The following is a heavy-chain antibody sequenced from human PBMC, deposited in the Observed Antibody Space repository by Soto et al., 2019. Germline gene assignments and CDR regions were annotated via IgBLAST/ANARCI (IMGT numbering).Heavy chain of an antibody. V-gene: IGHV5-51*01. D-gene: IGHD3-10*01. CDR3: ARPPLPGFGKYAMDV. CDR1: GYKVSTWHNFTSYW. CDR2: IYPGDSDT. J-gene: IGHJ6*02. Sequence: PGESLKISCMGSGYKVSTWHNFTSYWIAWVRQMPGEGLEWMGIIYPGDSDTRYSPSFQGQVTISADKSINSVYLQWSSLKASDTATYYCARPPLPGFGKYAMDVWGQGPTVTVSS.